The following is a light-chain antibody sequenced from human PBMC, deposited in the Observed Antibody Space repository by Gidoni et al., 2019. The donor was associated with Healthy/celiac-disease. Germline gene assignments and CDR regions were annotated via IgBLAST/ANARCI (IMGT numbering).Light chain of an antibody. J-gene: IGKJ1*01. Sequence: EIVMTQSPATLSVSPGERATLSCRASQSVSSNLARYQQTPGQAPRLLIYGASTRATGIPARFSGSVSGTEFTLTISSLQSEAFAVYYCQQYNNWPPWTFGQGTKVEIK. CDR3: QQYNNWPPWT. CDR1: QSVSSN. V-gene: IGKV3-15*01. CDR2: GAS.